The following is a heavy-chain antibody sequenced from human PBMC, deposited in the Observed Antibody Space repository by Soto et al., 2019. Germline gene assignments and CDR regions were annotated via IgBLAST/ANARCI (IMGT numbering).Heavy chain of an antibody. Sequence: PSQTLSLTCDISGDSVSSNSAAWNWIRQSPSRGLEWLGRTYYRSQWYNDYAVSVKSRITINADTSKNQFSLKLSSVTAADTAVYYCAKLPWADYGGIFDPWGQGTLVTVSS. J-gene: IGHJ5*02. CDR1: GDSVSSNSAA. CDR3: AKLPWADYGGIFDP. V-gene: IGHV6-1*01. D-gene: IGHD4-17*01. CDR2: TYYRSQWYN.